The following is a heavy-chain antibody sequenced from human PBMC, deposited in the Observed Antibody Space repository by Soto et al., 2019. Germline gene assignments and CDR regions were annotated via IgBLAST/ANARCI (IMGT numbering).Heavy chain of an antibody. CDR2: IWSDGSNK. Sequence: QVQLVESGRGVVQPGRSLRLSCAASGFAFSNYGMHWVRQAPGKGLEWVAVIWSDGSNKYYADSVKGRFTISRDNSKNTLYLQVNSVRAEDTAVYYCARGGYCSSTSCYTQRGGVERRLYYYYYGMDVWGQGTTVTVSS. CDR1: GFAFSNYG. V-gene: IGHV3-33*01. D-gene: IGHD2-2*02. J-gene: IGHJ6*02. CDR3: ARGGYCSSTSCYTQRGGVERRLYYYYYGMDV.